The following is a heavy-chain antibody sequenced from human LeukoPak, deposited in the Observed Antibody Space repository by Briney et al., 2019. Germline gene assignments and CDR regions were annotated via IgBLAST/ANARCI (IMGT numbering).Heavy chain of an antibody. Sequence: PSETLSLTCAVYGGSFSGYYWSWIRQPPGKGLAWIGEINHSGSTNYNPSLKSRVTISVDTSKNQFSLKLSSVTAADTAVYYCAGIRIAAAGTEGYFDYWGQGTLVIVSS. J-gene: IGHJ4*02. CDR1: GGSFSGYY. V-gene: IGHV4-34*01. CDR3: AGIRIAAAGTEGYFDY. CDR2: INHSGST. D-gene: IGHD6-13*01.